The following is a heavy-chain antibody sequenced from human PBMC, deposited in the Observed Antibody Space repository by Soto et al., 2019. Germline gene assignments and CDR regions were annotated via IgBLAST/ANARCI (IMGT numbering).Heavy chain of an antibody. CDR2: IYYSGST. D-gene: IGHD6-13*01. V-gene: IGHV4-59*01. CDR1: GGSISSYY. CDR3: ARVTLNSSSFYNWFDP. J-gene: IGHJ5*02. Sequence: SETLSLTCTVSGGSISSYYWSWIRQPPGKGLEWIGYIYYSGSTNYNPSLKSRVTISVDTSKNQFSLKLSSVTAADTAVYYCARVTLNSSSFYNWFDPWGQGTLVTVSS.